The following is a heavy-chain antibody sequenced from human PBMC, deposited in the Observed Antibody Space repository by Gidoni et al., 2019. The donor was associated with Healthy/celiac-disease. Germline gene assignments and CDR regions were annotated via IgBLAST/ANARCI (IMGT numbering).Heavy chain of an antibody. Sequence: EVQLVESGGGLVKPGGSLRLSCAASGFTFISYSRNWVRQAPGKGLEWVSSISSSSSYIYYADSVKSRFTISRDNAKNSLYLQMNSLRAEDTAVYYCARDPPDIVVVPAAISYGMDVWGQGTTVTVSS. D-gene: IGHD2-2*01. CDR2: ISSSSSYI. CDR3: ARDPPDIVVVPAAISYGMDV. CDR1: GFTFISYS. V-gene: IGHV3-21*01. J-gene: IGHJ6*02.